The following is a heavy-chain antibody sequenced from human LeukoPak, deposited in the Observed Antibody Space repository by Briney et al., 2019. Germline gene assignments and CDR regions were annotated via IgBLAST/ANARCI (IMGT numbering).Heavy chain of an antibody. CDR1: GGTFSSYA. CDR2: IIPILGIA. V-gene: IGHV1-69*04. D-gene: IGHD6-13*01. CDR3: ASGGGAVARNVFDI. Sequence: SVKVSCKASGGTFSSYAISWVRQAPGQGLEWMGRIIPILGIANYAQKFQGRVTITADKSTSTAYMELSRLRSDDTAVYYCASGGGAVARNVFDIWGQGTMVTVSS. J-gene: IGHJ3*02.